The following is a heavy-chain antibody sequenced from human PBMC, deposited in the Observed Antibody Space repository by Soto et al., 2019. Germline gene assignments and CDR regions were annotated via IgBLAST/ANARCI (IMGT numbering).Heavy chain of an antibody. D-gene: IGHD1-26*01. CDR3: TRGLSLPGGRFQH. CDR1: GFTLTDYA. CDR2: INAADGNT. Sequence: ASVKVSCKASGFTLTDYAIHWMRQAPGQRLEWLGWINAADGNTKYSQKFQGRVTMTINTSASTAYLDLRTLRFGDTAVYYCTRGLSLPGGRFQHWGQGTLVTVSS. J-gene: IGHJ1*01. V-gene: IGHV1-3*01.